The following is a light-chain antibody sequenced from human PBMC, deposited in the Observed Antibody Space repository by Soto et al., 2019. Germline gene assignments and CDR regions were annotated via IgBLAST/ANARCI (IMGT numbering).Light chain of an antibody. CDR2: AAS. J-gene: IGKJ1*01. CDR3: QQYYSYPWT. Sequence: AIRVTQSPSSFSASTGDRVTITCRASQGISSYLAWYQQKPGKAPKLLIYAASTLQSGVPSRFSGSGSGTDFTLTISCLQSEDFATYCCQQYYSYPWTFGQGTKVEIK. V-gene: IGKV1-8*01. CDR1: QGISSY.